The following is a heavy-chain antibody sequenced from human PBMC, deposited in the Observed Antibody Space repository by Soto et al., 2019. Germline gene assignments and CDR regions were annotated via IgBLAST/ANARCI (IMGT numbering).Heavy chain of an antibody. CDR2: IIPLFGTA. J-gene: IGHJ4*02. CDR1: GGTFGTYA. D-gene: IGHD3-22*01. CDR3: ARGVHYDSSGYYYFY. V-gene: IGHV1-69*13. Sequence: SVKVSCKAPGGTFGTYAIDWVRQAPGQGLEWMGGIIPLFGTAKYAQNFQGRITTTADESTNTAYMELRSLRSQDTAVYYCARGVHYDSSGYYYFYWGQGTLVTVSS.